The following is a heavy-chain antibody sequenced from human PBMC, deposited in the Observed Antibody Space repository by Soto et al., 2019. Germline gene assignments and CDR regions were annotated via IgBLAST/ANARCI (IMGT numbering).Heavy chain of an antibody. CDR1: GLTFSSYW. Sequence: EVQLVESGGGLVQPGGSLRLSCAASGLTFSSYWMHWVRQAPGKGLVWVSRISTDGSVTTYADSVKGRFTISRDNDKNTPYHQINSLRTEEKAVYYCSRAPYSSGGKGFDYWGQGTRVTVSS. CDR3: SRAPYSSGGKGFDY. D-gene: IGHD6-19*01. J-gene: IGHJ4*02. CDR2: ISTDGSVT. V-gene: IGHV3-74*01.